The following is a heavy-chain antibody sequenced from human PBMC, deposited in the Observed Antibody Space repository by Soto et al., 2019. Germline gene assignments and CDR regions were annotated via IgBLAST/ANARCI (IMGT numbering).Heavy chain of an antibody. D-gene: IGHD6-13*01. CDR2: IYYSGST. Sequence: QVQLQESGPGLVKPSQTLSLTCTVSGGSISSGGYYWSWIRQHPGKGLEWIGYIYYSGSTYYNPSLKSRVTISVDTSKYQFSLKLSSVTAADTAVYYCARSIAAAGTGGFDWFDPWGQGTLVTVSS. J-gene: IGHJ5*02. V-gene: IGHV4-31*03. CDR3: ARSIAAAGTGGFDWFDP. CDR1: GGSISSGGYY.